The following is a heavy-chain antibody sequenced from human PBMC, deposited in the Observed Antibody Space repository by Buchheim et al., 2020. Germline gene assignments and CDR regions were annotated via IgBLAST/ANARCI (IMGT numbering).Heavy chain of an antibody. CDR2: IYYSGST. Sequence: QVQLQESGPGLVKPSETLSLTCTVSGGSISSYYWSWIRQPPGKGLEWIGYIYYSGSTNYNPSLKSRVTISVDTSTNQFSLKRSSVTAADTAVYYCARLMAAGVVVTGSHWFDPWGQGTL. J-gene: IGHJ5*02. V-gene: IGHV4-59*01. CDR1: GGSISSYY. D-gene: IGHD3-22*01. CDR3: ARLMAAGVVVTGSHWFDP.